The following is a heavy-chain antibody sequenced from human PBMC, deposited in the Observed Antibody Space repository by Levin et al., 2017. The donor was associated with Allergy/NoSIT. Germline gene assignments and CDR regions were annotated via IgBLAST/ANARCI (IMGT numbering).Heavy chain of an antibody. CDR3: AKGGGSGYSSGWSSDY. CDR2: ISGSGGST. D-gene: IGHD6-19*01. V-gene: IGHV3-23*01. CDR1: GFTFTNYA. Sequence: GESLRLSCAASGFTFTNYAMSWVRQAPGKGLEWVSSISGSGGSTFYADSVKGRLTISRDNSKNTLYLQMNSLRAEDTAVYYCAKGGGSGYSSGWSSDYWGQGTLVTVSS. J-gene: IGHJ4*02.